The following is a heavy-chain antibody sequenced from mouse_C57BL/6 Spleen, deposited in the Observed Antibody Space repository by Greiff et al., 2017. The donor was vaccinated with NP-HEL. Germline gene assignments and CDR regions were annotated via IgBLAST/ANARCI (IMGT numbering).Heavy chain of an antibody. D-gene: IGHD1-1*01. V-gene: IGHV1-52*01. J-gene: IGHJ2*01. Sequence: QVQLQQPGAELVRPGSSVKLSCKASGYTFTSYWMHWVKQRPIQGLEWIGNIDPSDSETHYNQKFKDKATLTVDKSSSTAYMQLSSLTSEDYEVDYCAITTVVAPDDWGQGTTLTVSS. CDR3: AITTVVAPDD. CDR2: IDPSDSET. CDR1: GYTFTSYW.